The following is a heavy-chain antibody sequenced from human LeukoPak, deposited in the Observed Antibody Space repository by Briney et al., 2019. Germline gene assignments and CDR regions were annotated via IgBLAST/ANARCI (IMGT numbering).Heavy chain of an antibody. D-gene: IGHD4-17*01. V-gene: IGHV3-66*03. J-gene: IGHJ5*02. CDR1: GFSVSNYY. Sequence: GGSLRLSCAGSGFSVSNYYMSWVRQAPGKGLEWVSLIRDSGETFYADSVKGRFTISRDNSKNTMYLQMNRLRVEDTAVYFCARDRAVTQDWVEFDPWGQGTLVTVSS. CDR3: ARDRAVTQDWVEFDP. CDR2: IRDSGET.